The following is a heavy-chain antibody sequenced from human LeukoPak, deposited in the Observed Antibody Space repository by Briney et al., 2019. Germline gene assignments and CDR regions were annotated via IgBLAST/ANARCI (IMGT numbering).Heavy chain of an antibody. J-gene: IGHJ6*03. V-gene: IGHV3-48*04. CDR2: ISSSGSTI. D-gene: IGHD6-13*01. Sequence: PGGSLRLSCAASGFTFSSYGMHWVRQAPGKGLEWVSYISSSGSTIYYADSVKGRFTISRDNAKNTLYLQMNSLRAEDTAVYYCARTYSSSWTNFYYYYYYMDVWGKGTTVTISS. CDR1: GFTFSSYG. CDR3: ARTYSSSWTNFYYYYYYMDV.